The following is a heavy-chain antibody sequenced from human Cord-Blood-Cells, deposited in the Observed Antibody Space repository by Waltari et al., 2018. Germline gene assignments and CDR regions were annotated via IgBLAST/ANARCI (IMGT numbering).Heavy chain of an antibody. J-gene: IGHJ3*01. CDR3: ARDTTGSGSYF. D-gene: IGHD1-26*01. V-gene: IGHV3-53*01. CDR1: GFTASSNY. CDR2: IYSGGST. Sequence: EVQLVESGGGLLQPAGSVSLACAASGFTASSNYSSGVRQAPGKGVEWVSVIYSGGSTYYADSVKGRFTISRDNSKNTLYLQMNSLRAEDTAVYYCARDTTGSGSYFWGQGTMVTVSS.